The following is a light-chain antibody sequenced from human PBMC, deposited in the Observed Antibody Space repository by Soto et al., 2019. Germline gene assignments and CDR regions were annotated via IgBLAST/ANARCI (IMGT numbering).Light chain of an antibody. J-gene: IGLJ2*01. CDR1: SSDVGSYNL. Sequence: QSALTQPASVSGSPGQSITISCTGTSSDVGSYNLVSWYQQHPGKAPKLMIYEVSKRPSGVSNRFSGSKSGNTASLTISGLQAKDEADYYCCSYAGSSFVVFGGGTKLTVL. V-gene: IGLV2-23*02. CDR2: EVS. CDR3: CSYAGSSFVV.